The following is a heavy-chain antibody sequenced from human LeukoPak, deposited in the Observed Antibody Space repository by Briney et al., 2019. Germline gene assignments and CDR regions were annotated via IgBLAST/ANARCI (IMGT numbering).Heavy chain of an antibody. CDR1: GGTFSSYA. J-gene: IGHJ4*02. Sequence: GASVTVSCTASGGTFSSYAISWVRQAPGQGLEWMGGIIPIFGTANYAQKFQGRVTITADESTSTAYMELSSLRSEDTAVYYCAREGSGLFYFDYWGQGTLVTVSS. D-gene: IGHD2-15*01. CDR2: IIPIFGTA. V-gene: IGHV1-69*13. CDR3: AREGSGLFYFDY.